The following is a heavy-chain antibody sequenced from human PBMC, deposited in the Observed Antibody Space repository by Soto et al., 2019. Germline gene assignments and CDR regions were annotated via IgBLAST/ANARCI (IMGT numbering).Heavy chain of an antibody. V-gene: IGHV3-72*01. CDR2: SRDKPQGYST. Sequence: PGWSLRLSCACSVFTLIDHYIEWVRQAPGKGLEWVGRSRDKPQGYSTAYAASVKGRFTTSRDESKNSAYLQMNSLKTEDTAVYYCVRATYFSDSSGYTRCLDYWGQGTLVTVSS. J-gene: IGHJ4*02. CDR1: VFTLIDHY. CDR3: VRATYFSDSSGYTRCLDY. D-gene: IGHD3-22*01.